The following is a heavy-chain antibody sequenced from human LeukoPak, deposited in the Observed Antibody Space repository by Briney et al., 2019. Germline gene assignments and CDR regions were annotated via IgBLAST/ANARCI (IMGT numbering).Heavy chain of an antibody. CDR3: AKDRGFWSGYGVFDY. CDR1: GFTFSSYG. V-gene: IGHV3-30*18. J-gene: IGHJ4*02. Sequence: GGSLRLSCAASGFTFSSYGMHWVRQAPGKGLEWVAVISYDGSNKYYADSVKGRFTISRDNSKNTLYLQMNSLRAEDTAVYYCAKDRGFWSGYGVFDYWDQGTLVTVSS. D-gene: IGHD3-3*01. CDR2: ISYDGSNK.